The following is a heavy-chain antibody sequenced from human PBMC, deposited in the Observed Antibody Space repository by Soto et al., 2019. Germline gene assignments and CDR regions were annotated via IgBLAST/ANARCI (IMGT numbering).Heavy chain of an antibody. CDR2: IYYSGTT. CDR3: AREVEELNNRSSSDAFDI. CDR1: GDSISNSYYY. D-gene: IGHD6-6*01. Sequence: SEPLSLTCTVCGDSISNSYYYWSWVRQPPGKGLEWIAYIYYSGTTYYNPSLKSRVTMSRDTSKNQFSLKLESVTAADTAVYYCAREVEELNNRSSSDAFDIWAQGTMVTVSS. J-gene: IGHJ3*02. V-gene: IGHV4-30-4*01.